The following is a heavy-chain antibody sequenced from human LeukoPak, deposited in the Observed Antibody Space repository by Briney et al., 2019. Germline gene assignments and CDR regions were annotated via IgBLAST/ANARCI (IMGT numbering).Heavy chain of an antibody. V-gene: IGHV4-59*01. CDR3: ARVRAIVFCSGGGCPLDY. CDR2: INYSGST. CDR1: GGSISSYY. D-gene: IGHD2-15*01. Sequence: SETLCLTCTVSGGSISSYYWSWIRQSPGKGLEWIGYINYSGSTNYNPSLKSRVTISVDTTKNQYSLKLSSVTAADTAVYHCARVRAIVFCSGGGCPLDYWGQGALVTVSS. J-gene: IGHJ4*02.